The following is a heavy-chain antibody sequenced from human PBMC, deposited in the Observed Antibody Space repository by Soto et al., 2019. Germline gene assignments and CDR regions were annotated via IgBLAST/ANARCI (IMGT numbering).Heavy chain of an antibody. CDR2: IYYSGST. CDR3: ARDRLAADAAEVAFDF. V-gene: IGHV4-30-4*01. J-gene: IGHJ3*01. CDR1: GGSISSGDYY. Sequence: TLSLTCSVSGGSISSGDYYWNWIRQPPGKGLEWIGHIYYSGSTYYNSSLKSRVTISLYTSKNQYSLKLSSVTAADTAVYYCARDRLAADAAEVAFDFWGRGTMVTVSS. D-gene: IGHD6-25*01.